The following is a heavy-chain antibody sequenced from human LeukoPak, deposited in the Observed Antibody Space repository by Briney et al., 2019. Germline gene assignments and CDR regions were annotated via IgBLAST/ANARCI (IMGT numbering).Heavy chain of an antibody. CDR2: ISGSGGST. V-gene: IGHV3-23*01. Sequence: GGSLRLSCAASGFTFDDYGMSWVRQAPGKGLEWVSAISGSGGSTYYADSVKGRFTISRDNSKNTLYLQMNSLRAEDTAVYYCAKDLQGIAAAGTGFDYWGQGTLVTVSS. D-gene: IGHD6-13*01. CDR1: GFTFDDYG. CDR3: AKDLQGIAAAGTGFDY. J-gene: IGHJ4*02.